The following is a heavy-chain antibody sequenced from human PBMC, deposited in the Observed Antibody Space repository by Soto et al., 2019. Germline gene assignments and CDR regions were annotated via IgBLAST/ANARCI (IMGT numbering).Heavy chain of an antibody. D-gene: IGHD2-8*01. CDR1: GFTFSSHE. J-gene: IGHJ1*01. Sequence: PGGSLRLSCEATGFTFSSHEMNWIRQTPGKRLEWIAKISGSGSTINYADSVKGRFTISRDNVQRTLHLQMDSLRVEDTGVYYCERGGVYWGRGTLVTVS. CDR3: ERGGVY. CDR2: ISGSGSTI. V-gene: IGHV3-48*03.